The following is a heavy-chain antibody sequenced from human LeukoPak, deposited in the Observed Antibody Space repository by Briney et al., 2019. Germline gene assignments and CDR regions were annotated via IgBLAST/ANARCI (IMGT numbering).Heavy chain of an antibody. Sequence: GGSLRLSCAASGFSLRAYDLIWVRQAPGKGLNWVSIINGGGDIMMYEDSVKGRFTISRDNSKNTFYLQMNSLRVEDTAVYYCAMRDRGYGLDIWGQGTMVTVSS. D-gene: IGHD3-10*01. CDR3: AMRDRGYGLDI. J-gene: IGHJ3*02. CDR2: INGGGDIM. V-gene: IGHV3-23*01. CDR1: GFSLRAYD.